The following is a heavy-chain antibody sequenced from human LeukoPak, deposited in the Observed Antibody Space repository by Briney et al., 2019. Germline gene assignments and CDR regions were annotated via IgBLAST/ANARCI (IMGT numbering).Heavy chain of an antibody. J-gene: IGHJ5*02. CDR3: ARGQGYSSPPKNWFDP. CDR1: GGTFSSYA. V-gene: IGHV1-69*05. D-gene: IGHD6-13*01. Sequence: SVKVSCKASGGTFSSYAISWVRQAPGQGLEWMGGITPIFGTANYAQKFQGRVTITTDESTSTAYMELSSLRSEDTAVYYCARGQGYSSPPKNWFDPWGQGTLVTVSS. CDR2: ITPIFGTA.